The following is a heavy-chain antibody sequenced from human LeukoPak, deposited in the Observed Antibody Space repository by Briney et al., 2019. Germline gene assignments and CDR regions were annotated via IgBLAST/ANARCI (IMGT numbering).Heavy chain of an antibody. CDR1: GFTFITYA. Sequence: GGSLRLSCAASGFTFITYAMNWVRQAPGKGLEWVSGISGSGGRTYYADSVKGRFTISRDNSKNTLYLQMNRLRADDTAVYYCACYRYYYDSSAYYSQYWGQGTLVTVSS. J-gene: IGHJ4*02. CDR2: ISGSGGRT. D-gene: IGHD3-22*01. CDR3: ACYRYYYDSSAYYSQY. V-gene: IGHV3-23*01.